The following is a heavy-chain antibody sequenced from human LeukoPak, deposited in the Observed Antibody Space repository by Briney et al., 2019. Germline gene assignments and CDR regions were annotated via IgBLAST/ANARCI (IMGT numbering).Heavy chain of an antibody. V-gene: IGHV3-74*01. J-gene: IGHJ4*02. CDR1: GFSFSGHW. CDR3: ARGPNSNWSGLDF. CDR2: ISPTGSTT. D-gene: IGHD6-6*01. Sequence: GGSLRLSCTASGFSFSGHWMHWARQLPGKGLVWVSRISPTGSTTSYADSVKGRFTVSKDNAKNTLYLQVNNLRAEDTAVYYCARGPNSNWSGLDFWGQGTLLTVSS.